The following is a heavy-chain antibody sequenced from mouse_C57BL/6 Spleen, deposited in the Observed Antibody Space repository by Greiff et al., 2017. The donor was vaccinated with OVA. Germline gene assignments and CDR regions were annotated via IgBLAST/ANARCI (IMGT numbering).Heavy chain of an antibody. CDR1: GYTFTDYY. CDR3: AREGVLRLIMDY. D-gene: IGHD1-1*01. CDR2: IYPGSGNT. Sequence: QVHVKQSGPELVKPGASVKISCKASGYTFTDYYINWVKQRPGPGLEWIGWIYPGSGNTKYNEKFKGKATLTVDTSSSTAYMQLSSLTSEDSAVYFCAREGVLRLIMDYWGQGTSVTVSS. V-gene: IGHV1-84*01. J-gene: IGHJ4*01.